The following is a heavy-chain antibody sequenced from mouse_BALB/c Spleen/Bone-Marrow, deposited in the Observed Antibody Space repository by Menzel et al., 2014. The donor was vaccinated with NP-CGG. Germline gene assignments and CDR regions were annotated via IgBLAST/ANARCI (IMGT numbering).Heavy chain of an antibody. V-gene: IGHV7-1*02. Sequence: DVMLVESGGGLVQPGGSLRLSCATSGFTFCDFYMEWVRQPPGKRLEWIAASRNKANDYTTEYSASVKGRFIVSRDTSQSILYLQMNVLRAEDTAIYYCARDPRWLLAMDNWGHEPQSPSPQ. CDR2: SRNKANDYTT. D-gene: IGHD2-3*01. J-gene: IGHJ4*01. CDR1: GFTFCDFY. CDR3: ARDPRWLLAMDN.